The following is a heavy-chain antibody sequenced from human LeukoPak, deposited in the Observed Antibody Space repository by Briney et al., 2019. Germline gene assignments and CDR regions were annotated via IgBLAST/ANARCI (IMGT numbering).Heavy chain of an antibody. J-gene: IGHJ6*02. CDR2: ISGSAHKI. Sequence: GGSLRLSCVASGITFSNYAVSWVRQAPEKGLDWVSVISGSAHKIRYADSVKGRFTISRDNSENIVYLQMNNLRDEDTAVYFCAREGGLDVWGQGATVTVSS. CDR3: AREGGLDV. D-gene: IGHD1-26*01. V-gene: IGHV3-23*01. CDR1: GITFSNYA.